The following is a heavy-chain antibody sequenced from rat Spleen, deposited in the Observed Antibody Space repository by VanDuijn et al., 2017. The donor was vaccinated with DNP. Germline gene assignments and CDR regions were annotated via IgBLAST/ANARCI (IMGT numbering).Heavy chain of an antibody. J-gene: IGHJ2*01. V-gene: IGHV2S63*01. CDR2: MWSGGTT. D-gene: IGHD1-7*01. CDR3: TRHDYYFDY. CDR1: EFSLTDYS. Sequence: EVQLKESGPGLVQPSQTLSLTCTVSEFSLTDYSIHWVRQPPGKGLEWMGVMWSGGTTAYNSALKSRLSISRDTSKSQVFLEMHSLQPEDTGTYYCTRHDYYFDYWGQGVMVTVSS.